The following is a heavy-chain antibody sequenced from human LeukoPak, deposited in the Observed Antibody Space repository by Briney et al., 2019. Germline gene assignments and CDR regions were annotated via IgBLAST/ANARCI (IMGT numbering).Heavy chain of an antibody. Sequence: PGGSLRLSCAASGFTFSSYAMHWVRQAPGKGLEWVAVISYDGSNKYHADSVKGRFTISRDNSKNTLYLQMNSLRAEDTAVYYCVRDSTITMIVGLEDYWGQGTLVTVSS. CDR2: ISYDGSNK. CDR3: VRDSTITMIVGLEDY. D-gene: IGHD3-22*01. J-gene: IGHJ4*02. CDR1: GFTFSSYA. V-gene: IGHV3-30-3*01.